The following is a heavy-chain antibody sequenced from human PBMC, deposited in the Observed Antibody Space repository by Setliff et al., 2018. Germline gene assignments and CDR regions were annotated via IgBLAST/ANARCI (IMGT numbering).Heavy chain of an antibody. D-gene: IGHD6-6*01. V-gene: IGHV4-39*07. CDR1: GASLSSGTYY. CDR2: IYYRGDT. Sequence: TSETLSLTCTVSGASLSSGTYYWGWIRQPPGKGLEWIGRIYYRGDTYYNASLKSRVTISIDTSKNQFSLNLRSVTAADTAVYYCARGRNIEARLLDSWGQGNLVTVSS. CDR3: ARGRNIEARLLDS. J-gene: IGHJ4*02.